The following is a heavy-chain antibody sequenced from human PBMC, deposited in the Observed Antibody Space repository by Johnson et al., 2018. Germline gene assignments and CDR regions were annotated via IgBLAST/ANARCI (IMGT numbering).Heavy chain of an antibody. V-gene: IGHV1-69*09. D-gene: IGHD4-23*01. J-gene: IGHJ3*02. CDR1: GDTFSSYT. CDR3: ARGLDDFGGTSLRALDI. Sequence: QVQLVESGAEVTKPGSSVKVSCKASGDTFSSYTVSWVRQAPGQGLEWMGRIIPLLNRANYAQKFQGRVTISADKSTSTACMELKSPTSEDTAGYFCARGLDDFGGTSLRALDIWGQGTMVSVSS. CDR2: IIPLLNRA.